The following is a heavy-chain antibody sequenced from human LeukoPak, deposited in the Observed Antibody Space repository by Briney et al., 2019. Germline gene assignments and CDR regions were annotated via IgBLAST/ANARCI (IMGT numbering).Heavy chain of an antibody. CDR2: INPNSGGT. CDR1: GYTFNYY. D-gene: IGHD3-22*01. J-gene: IGHJ4*02. V-gene: IGHV1-2*02. Sequence: ASVKVSCKPSGYTFNYYMHWVRQAPGQGLEWMGWINPNSGGTNYAQKFLGRVTVTRDTSISTAYMELSRLRSDDTAMYYCASGGGSSGFPDDWGQGTLVTVSS. CDR3: ASGGGSSGFPDD.